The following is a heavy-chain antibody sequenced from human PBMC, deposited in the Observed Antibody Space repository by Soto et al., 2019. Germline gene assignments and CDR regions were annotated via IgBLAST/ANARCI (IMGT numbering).Heavy chain of an antibody. J-gene: IGHJ4*02. Sequence: ASVKVSCKVSGYTLTELSMHWVRQAPGKGLEWMGGFDPEDGETIYAQKFQGRVTMTEDTSTDTVYMELSSLRSEDTAVYYCATPRHSRYDFWSGYYDYWGQGTLVTVSS. CDR3: ATPRHSRYDFWSGYYDY. D-gene: IGHD3-3*01. V-gene: IGHV1-24*01. CDR2: FDPEDGET. CDR1: GYTLTELS.